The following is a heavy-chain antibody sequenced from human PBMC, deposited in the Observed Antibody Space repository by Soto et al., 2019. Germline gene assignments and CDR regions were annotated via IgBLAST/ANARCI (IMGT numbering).Heavy chain of an antibody. J-gene: IGHJ5*02. CDR3: ARDPLGGFSGWFDP. Sequence: QVHLVQSGAEEKKPGASVKVSCKASGYLFTDYGIHWVRQAPGQSLEWMGWINAGNGDTKYSQKLQGRVTITRDTPATTAYMELSSLRSEDTAVYYCARDPLGGFSGWFDPWGQGTLVTVSS. CDR2: INAGNGDT. V-gene: IGHV1-3*05. CDR1: GYLFTDYG. D-gene: IGHD3-10*01.